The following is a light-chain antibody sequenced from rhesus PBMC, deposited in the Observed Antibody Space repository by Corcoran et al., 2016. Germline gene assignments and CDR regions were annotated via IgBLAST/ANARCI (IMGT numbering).Light chain of an antibody. J-gene: IGKJ1*01. CDR1: QGISSY. V-gene: IGKV1-38*01. Sequence: DIQLTQSPSSLSASVGDRVTITCRASQGISSYLAWYQQKSGKAPKVLIYDASNLQSGVPSRLSGSGSGTEVTLTISSLQPEDFATYNWQQHNSDPPTFGQGTKVDIK. CDR3: QQHNSDPPT. CDR2: DAS.